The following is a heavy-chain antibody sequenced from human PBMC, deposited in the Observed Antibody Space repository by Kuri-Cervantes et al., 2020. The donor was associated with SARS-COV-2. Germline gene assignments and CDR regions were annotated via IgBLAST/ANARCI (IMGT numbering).Heavy chain of an antibody. Sequence: GGSLRLSCAASGFTFSSYGMHWVRQAPGKGLEWVGRIKSKTDGGTTDYAAPVKGRFTISRDDSKNTLYLQMNSLKTEDTAVYYCTTDGVWVLGYGDYVDYWGQGTLVTVSS. J-gene: IGHJ4*02. CDR2: IKSKTDGGTT. D-gene: IGHD4-17*01. V-gene: IGHV3-15*01. CDR3: TTDGVWVLGYGDYVDY. CDR1: GFTFSSYG.